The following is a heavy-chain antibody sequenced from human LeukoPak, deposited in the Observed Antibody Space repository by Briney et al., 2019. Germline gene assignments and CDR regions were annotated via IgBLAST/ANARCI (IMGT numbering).Heavy chain of an antibody. J-gene: IGHJ4*02. CDR3: ARDYVVTTFSFDY. V-gene: IGHV4-39*07. CDR2: IYYSGST. Sequence: SETLSLTCTVSGGSISSSSYYWGWIRQPPGKGLEWIGSIYYSGSTYYNPSLKSRVTISVDTSKNQFSLKLSSVTAADTAVYYCARDYVVTTFSFDYWGQGTLVTVSS. D-gene: IGHD2-21*02. CDR1: GGSISSSSYY.